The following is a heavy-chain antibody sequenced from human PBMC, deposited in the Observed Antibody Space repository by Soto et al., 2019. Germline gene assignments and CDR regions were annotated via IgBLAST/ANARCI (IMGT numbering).Heavy chain of an antibody. CDR3: ARDRSYEILTGYSGNWFDP. V-gene: IGHV1-69*01. J-gene: IGHJ5*02. CDR1: GGTFSSYA. Sequence: QVQLVQSGAEVQKPGSSVKVSCKASGGTFSSYAISWVRQAPGQGLEWLGGIIPIFGTANYAQKFQGRVTITADESTITAYMELSSLRSEDTAVYYCARDRSYEILTGYSGNWFDPWGQGTLLTVSS. CDR2: IIPIFGTA. D-gene: IGHD3-9*01.